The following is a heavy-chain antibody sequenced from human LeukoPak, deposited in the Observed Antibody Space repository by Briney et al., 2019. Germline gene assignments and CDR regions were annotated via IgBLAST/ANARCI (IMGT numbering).Heavy chain of an antibody. Sequence: GGSLRLSCAASGFTFSSYEMNWVRQAPGKGLEWVSYISSSGSTIYYADSVKGRFTISRDNAKNSLYLQMNSLRAEDTAVYYCVRGQGYCSSTSCYYYYGMDVWGKGTTVTVSS. CDR1: GFTFSSYE. CDR3: VRGQGYCSSTSCYYYYGMDV. J-gene: IGHJ6*04. D-gene: IGHD2-2*01. V-gene: IGHV3-48*03. CDR2: ISSSGSTI.